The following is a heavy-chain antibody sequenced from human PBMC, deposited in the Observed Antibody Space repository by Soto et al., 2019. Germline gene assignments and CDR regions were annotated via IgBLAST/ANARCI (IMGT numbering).Heavy chain of an antibody. CDR3: AREPGLGVAHIDY. CDR1: GASVTGFY. Sequence: PSETLSLTCTVSGASVTGFYWSWIRQPPGKGLEWIGYVFHSGSSNYNPSLKSRVTISVDTSKSQISLRLTCVTAADTAVYYCAREPGLGVAHIDYWGQGTLVSVSS. CDR2: VFHSGSS. V-gene: IGHV4-59*02. D-gene: IGHD6-19*01. J-gene: IGHJ4*02.